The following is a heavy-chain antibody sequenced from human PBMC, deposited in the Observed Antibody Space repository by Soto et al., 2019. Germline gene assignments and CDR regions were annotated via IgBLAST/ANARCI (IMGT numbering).Heavy chain of an antibody. CDR3: AKNFPYYYGSGSYWPLDY. CDR2: ISGSGGST. J-gene: IGHJ4*02. Sequence: PGGSLRLSCAASGFTFSSYAMSWVRQAPGKGLEWVSAISGSGGSTYYADSVKGRFTISRDNSKNTLYLQMNSLRAEDTAVYYCAKNFPYYYGSGSYWPLDYWGQGTLVTVSS. V-gene: IGHV3-23*01. CDR1: GFTFSSYA. D-gene: IGHD3-10*01.